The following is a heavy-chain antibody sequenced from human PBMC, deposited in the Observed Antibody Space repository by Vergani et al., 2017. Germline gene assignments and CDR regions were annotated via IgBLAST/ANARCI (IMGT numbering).Heavy chain of an antibody. CDR3: ARVSCLGGSCYKPLFGY. CDR1: GGSINSNNYY. D-gene: IGHD2-15*01. Sequence: QVQLQESGPGLVKPSQTLSLTCTVSGGSINSNNYYWSWIRQPAGKGLEWIGRIHTSGSTNYNPSLKSRVTMSEDTSKNQFSLNLTSVTAADTAVYFCARVSCLGGSCYKPLFGYWGQGILVTVSS. J-gene: IGHJ4*02. CDR2: IHTSGST. V-gene: IGHV4-61*02.